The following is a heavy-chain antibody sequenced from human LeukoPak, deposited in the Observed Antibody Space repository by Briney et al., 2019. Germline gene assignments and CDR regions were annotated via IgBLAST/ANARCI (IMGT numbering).Heavy chain of an antibody. Sequence: GGSLRVSCAASGFTFSSYCMTWVRQAPGKGLEWVANIKQDGSEKYYVDSVKGRFTISRDNARNSLYLQMNSLRAEDTAVYYCARYSPIDYWGQGTLVTVSS. J-gene: IGHJ4*02. V-gene: IGHV3-7*01. CDR1: GFTFSSYC. CDR2: IKQDGSEK. CDR3: ARYSPIDY. D-gene: IGHD2-21*01.